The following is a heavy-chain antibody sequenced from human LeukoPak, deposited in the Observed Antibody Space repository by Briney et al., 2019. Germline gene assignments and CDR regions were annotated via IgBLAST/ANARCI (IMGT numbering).Heavy chain of an antibody. CDR3: TTATMIRGVSDY. D-gene: IGHD3-10*01. CDR1: GFTFSDYY. CDR2: IKSKTDGAAT. J-gene: IGHJ4*02. Sequence: PGGSLRLSCAASGFTFSDYYMSWIRQAPGKGLEWVGRIKSKTDGAATDYAAPVKGRFTISRDDSKNTLYLQMNSLKTEDTAVYYCTTATMIRGVSDYWGQGTLVTVSS. V-gene: IGHV3-15*01.